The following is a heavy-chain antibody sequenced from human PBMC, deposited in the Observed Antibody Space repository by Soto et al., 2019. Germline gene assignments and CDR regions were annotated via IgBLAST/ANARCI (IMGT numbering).Heavy chain of an antibody. Sequence: GASVKVSCKASGYTFTSYYMHWVRPAPGQGLEWMGIINPSGGSTSYAQKFQGRVTMTRDTSTSTVYMELSSLRSEDTAVYYCARDQAGLITGTTYDYWGQGTLVTVSS. J-gene: IGHJ4*02. V-gene: IGHV1-46*03. CDR2: INPSGGST. CDR3: ARDQAGLITGTTYDY. CDR1: GYTFTSYY. D-gene: IGHD1-7*01.